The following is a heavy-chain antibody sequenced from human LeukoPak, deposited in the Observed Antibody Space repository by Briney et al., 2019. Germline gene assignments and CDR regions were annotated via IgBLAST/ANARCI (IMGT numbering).Heavy chain of an antibody. J-gene: IGHJ6*02. Sequence: ASVKVSCKASGGTFSSYGINWVRQAPGQGLEWMGWISAYNGNTNYAQKLQGRVTMTTDTSTSTAYMELRSLRSDDTAVYYCARDSGSGSYSPYYYGMDVWGQGTTVTVSS. CDR1: GGTFSSYG. CDR3: ARDSGSGSYSPYYYGMDV. CDR2: ISAYNGNT. V-gene: IGHV1-18*01. D-gene: IGHD3-10*01.